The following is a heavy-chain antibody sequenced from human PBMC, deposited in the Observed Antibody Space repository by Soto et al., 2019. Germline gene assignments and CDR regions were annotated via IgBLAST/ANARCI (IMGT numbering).Heavy chain of an antibody. V-gene: IGHV3-33*01. CDR2: IWYDGSNK. Sequence: GGSLRLSCAASGFTFSSYGMHWVRQAPGKGLERVAVIWYDGSNKYYADSVKGRFTISRDNSKNTLYLQMNSLRAEDTAVYYCARDGVGATRVPAPGYYYYGMDVWGQGTTVTVSS. J-gene: IGHJ6*02. D-gene: IGHD1-26*01. CDR1: GFTFSSYG. CDR3: ARDGVGATRVPAPGYYYYGMDV.